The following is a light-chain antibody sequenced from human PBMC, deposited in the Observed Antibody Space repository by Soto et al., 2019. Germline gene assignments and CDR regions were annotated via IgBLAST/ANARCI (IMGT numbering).Light chain of an antibody. CDR3: QQRSNWPPTWT. CDR1: QALNTR. J-gene: IGKJ1*01. CDR2: LTS. Sequence: VFTQSPATLSAFPGDSFTLSCRASQALNTRLAWYQHKPGQAPRLLIYLTSNRAAGVPSRFSGSGSGTDFTLTISSLEPEDFAVYYCQQRSNWPPTWTFGQGTKVDIK. V-gene: IGKV3-11*01.